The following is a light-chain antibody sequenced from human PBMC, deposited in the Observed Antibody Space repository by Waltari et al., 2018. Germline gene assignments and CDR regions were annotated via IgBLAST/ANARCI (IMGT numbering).Light chain of an antibody. CDR1: SSNIGSTF. J-gene: IGLJ3*02. CDR3: AAWDDSLNGVV. CDR2: RTN. V-gene: IGLV1-47*01. Sequence: QSVMTQPPSASATPGQRVIISCSGSSSNIGSTFVYWYQHFPGTAPKLLIYRTNQRPSGVPDRFSGSKSGTSASLAISGLRSEDEAGYYCAAWDDSLNGVVFGGGTKLTVL.